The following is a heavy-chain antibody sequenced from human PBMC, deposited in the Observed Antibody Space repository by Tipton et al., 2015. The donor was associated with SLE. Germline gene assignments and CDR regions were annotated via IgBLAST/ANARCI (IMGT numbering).Heavy chain of an antibody. CDR3: ARGTIAPGESKLDFFDH. V-gene: IGHV4-4*02. J-gene: IGHJ4*02. CDR1: GGSIRSINW. D-gene: IGHD6-13*01. Sequence: TLSLTCAVSGGSIRSINWWSWVRQPPGKGLEWIGQIYLSGDTNYNSSLKSRVSIVLDKSKNKFSLNLTSVTTADTAVYYCARGTIAPGESKLDFFDHWGQGTRVTVSS. CDR2: IYLSGDT.